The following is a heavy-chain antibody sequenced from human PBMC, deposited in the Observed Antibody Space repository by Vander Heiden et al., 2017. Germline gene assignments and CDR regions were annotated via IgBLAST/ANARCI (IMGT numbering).Heavy chain of an antibody. D-gene: IGHD6-6*01. CDR3: ARGGIGARPLDY. V-gene: IGHV1-18*01. J-gene: IGHJ4*02. CDR1: GYDFTDYP. Sequence: QVQLAQSGAEVKKPGASVKISCKASGYDFTDYPITWVRQTPGRGLEWMGWISVYNGNTNYAPNLQGRVTMTTDKLASIAYMDVRSLRSDDTAIYYCARGGIGARPLDYWGQGALVTVSS. CDR2: ISVYNGNT.